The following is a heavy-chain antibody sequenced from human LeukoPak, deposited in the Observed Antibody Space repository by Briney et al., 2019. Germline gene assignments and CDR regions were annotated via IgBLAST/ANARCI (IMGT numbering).Heavy chain of an antibody. CDR3: ARGKNSRGSGSPFDY. V-gene: IGHV4-34*01. CDR1: GGSFSGYY. CDR2: INHSGST. J-gene: IGHJ4*02. D-gene: IGHD3-10*01. Sequence: SETLSLTCAVYGGSFSGYYWSWIRQPPGKGLEWIGEINHSGSTNYNPSLKSRVTISVDTSKNQFSLKLSSVTAVDTAVYYCARGKNSRGSGSPFDYWGQGTLVTVSS.